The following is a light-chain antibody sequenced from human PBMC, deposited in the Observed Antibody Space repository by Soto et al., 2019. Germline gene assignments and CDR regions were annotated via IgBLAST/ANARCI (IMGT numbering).Light chain of an antibody. V-gene: IGLV3-21*04. CDR2: YDS. J-gene: IGLJ1*01. CDR3: QVWDSSSDHYV. CDR1: NIGSKS. Sequence: SYELTQPPSVSVAPGKTARITCGGNNIGSKSVHWYQQEPGQAPVLVIYYDSDRPSGIPERFSGSNSGNTATLTISRVEAGYEADYDCQVWDSSSDHYVFGTGTTLTVL.